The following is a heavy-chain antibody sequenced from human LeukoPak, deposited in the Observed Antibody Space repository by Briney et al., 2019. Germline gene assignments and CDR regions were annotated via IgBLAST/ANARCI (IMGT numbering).Heavy chain of an antibody. D-gene: IGHD6-13*01. V-gene: IGHV3-23*01. CDR3: AKDQSIAAAGPRFDY. J-gene: IGHJ4*02. CDR2: ISGSGGST. Sequence: GGSLRLSCAASGFTFSSYGMSWVRQAPGKGLEWVSAISGSGGSTYYADSVKGRFTISRDNSKNTLYLQMNSLRAEDTAVYYCAKDQSIAAAGPRFDYWGQGTLVTVSS. CDR1: GFTFSSYG.